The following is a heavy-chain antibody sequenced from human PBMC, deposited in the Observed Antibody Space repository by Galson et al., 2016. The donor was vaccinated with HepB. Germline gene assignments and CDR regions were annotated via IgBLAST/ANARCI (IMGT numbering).Heavy chain of an antibody. D-gene: IGHD6-19*01. CDR1: GFTFSTYW. J-gene: IGHJ4*02. CDR2: INSDGSST. Sequence: SLRLSCAASGFTFSTYWMHWVRQAPGKGLVYVSRINSDGSSTTYADSVKGRFTISRDNAKNTLYLQMNSLRDDDTAVYYCAKPFLSSGLYYFDYWGRGTLVTVSS. CDR3: AKPFLSSGLYYFDY. V-gene: IGHV3-74*01.